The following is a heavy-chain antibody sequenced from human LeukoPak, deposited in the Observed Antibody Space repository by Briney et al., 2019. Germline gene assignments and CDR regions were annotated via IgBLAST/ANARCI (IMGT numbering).Heavy chain of an antibody. CDR3: ARGRDQDANGVLFEY. Sequence: ASVKVSCKASGYTFTDYYMHWVRQAPGQGLEWMGWINPNSGGTNYAQEFQGGVTMTRDTSTSTSYMELNSLRSDDTAVYYCARGRDQDANGVLFEYWGQGTLATVSS. V-gene: IGHV1-2*02. D-gene: IGHD4/OR15-4a*01. CDR2: INPNSGGT. J-gene: IGHJ4*02. CDR1: GYTFTDYY.